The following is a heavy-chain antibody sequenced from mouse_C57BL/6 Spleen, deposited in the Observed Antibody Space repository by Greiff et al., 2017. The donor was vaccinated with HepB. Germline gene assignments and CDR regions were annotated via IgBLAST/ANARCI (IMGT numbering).Heavy chain of an antibody. CDR3: ARWAAYYSNYDYFDY. J-gene: IGHJ2*01. Sequence: QVQLQQPGAELVMPGASVKLSCKASGYTFTSYWMHWVKQRPGQGLEWIGEIDPSDSYTNYNQKFKGKSTLTVDKSSSTAYMQLSSLTSEDSAVYYCARWAAYYSNYDYFDYWGQGTTLTVSS. D-gene: IGHD2-5*01. CDR2: IDPSDSYT. CDR1: GYTFTSYW. V-gene: IGHV1-69*01.